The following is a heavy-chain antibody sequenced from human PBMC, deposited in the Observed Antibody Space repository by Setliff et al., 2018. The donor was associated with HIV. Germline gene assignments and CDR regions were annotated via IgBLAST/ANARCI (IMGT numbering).Heavy chain of an antibody. D-gene: IGHD2-15*01. CDR1: GYTFINYD. CDR3: ARSGGSCYSPGCYYYAMDV. CDR2: INPSGGST. Sequence: GASVKVSCKASGYTFINYDINWVRQATGQGLEWMGIINPSGGSTSYAQKFQGRVTMTRDTSTSTVYMELSSLRSEDTAVYYCARSGGSCYSPGCYYYAMDVWGQGTTVTVSS. V-gene: IGHV1-46*01. J-gene: IGHJ6*02.